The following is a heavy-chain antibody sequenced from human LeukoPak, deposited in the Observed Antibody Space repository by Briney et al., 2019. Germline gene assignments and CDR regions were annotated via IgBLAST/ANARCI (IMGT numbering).Heavy chain of an antibody. D-gene: IGHD6-6*01. V-gene: IGHV1-2*02. CDR1: GYTFTGYY. J-gene: IGHJ4*02. CDR2: INPNSGGT. CDR3: ASGLGPRLFDY. Sequence: ASVKVSCKASGYTFTGYYMHWVRQAPGQGLEWMGWINPNSGGTNYAQKFQGRVTMTRDMSTSTVYMELSSLRSEDTAVYYCASGLGPRLFDYWGQGTLVTVSS.